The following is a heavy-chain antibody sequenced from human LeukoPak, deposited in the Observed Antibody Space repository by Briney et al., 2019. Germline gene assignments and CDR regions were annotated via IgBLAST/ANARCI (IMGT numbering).Heavy chain of an antibody. CDR3: AGGFYGSGCSYYYMDV. CDR1: GFTFSRFY. Sequence: GGSLRLSCAASGFTFSRFYMNWVRQAPGKGLEWVSYISTSGDTIDYADSVMGRFTISRDNAKNSLYLQMNSLRAEDTAVYYCAGGFYGSGCSYYYMDVWGKGTTVTVSS. V-gene: IGHV3-48*04. D-gene: IGHD3-10*01. CDR2: ISTSGDTI. J-gene: IGHJ6*03.